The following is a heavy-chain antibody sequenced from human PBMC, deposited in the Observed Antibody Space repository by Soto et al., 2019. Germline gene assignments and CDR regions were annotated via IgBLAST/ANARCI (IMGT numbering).Heavy chain of an antibody. J-gene: IGHJ3*01. CDR1: ADSSINSY. D-gene: IGHD3-22*01. Sequence: ASVQVSCKASADSSINSYIICLRQAPGQGPQWVETISHSNDQTRFAQKFQGKVTMTRDTSTKVAYLELRSLKAEDTGVYYCARMFYYDTSGYIGILGGFDVWGQGTQVTVSS. CDR3: ARMFYYDTSGYIGILGGFDV. CDR2: ISHSNDQT. V-gene: IGHV1-46*01.